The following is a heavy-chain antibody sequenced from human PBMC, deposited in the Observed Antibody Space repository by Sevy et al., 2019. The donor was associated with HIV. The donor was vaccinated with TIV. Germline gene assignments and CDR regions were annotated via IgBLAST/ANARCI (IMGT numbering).Heavy chain of an antibody. V-gene: IGHV4-30-2*01. CDR3: ARDGGTMTTPGSFDI. CDR1: GVSISSGAYS. CDR2: IYHTANT. J-gene: IGHJ3*02. D-gene: IGHD4-17*01. Sequence: SETLSLTCAVSGVSISSGAYSWNWIRQPPGKGLEWIGYIYHTANTYYNPSLKSRITISLDRSKNQFSLRLSSVTAADTAVYFCARDGGTMTTPGSFDIWGQGTMVTVSS.